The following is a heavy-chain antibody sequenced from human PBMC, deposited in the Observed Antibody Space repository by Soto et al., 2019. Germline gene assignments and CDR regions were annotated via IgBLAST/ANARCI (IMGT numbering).Heavy chain of an antibody. D-gene: IGHD6-19*01. CDR2: IYSGGST. V-gene: IGHV3-53*01. J-gene: IGHJ6*02. CDR3: ARRQWMVIGTNYYYGMDV. Sequence: GGSLRLSCAASGFTVSSNYMSWVRQAPGKGLEWVSVIYSGGSTYYADSVKGRFTISRDNSKNTLYLQMNSLRAEDTAVYYCARRQWMVIGTNYYYGMDVWGQGTTVTVSS. CDR1: GFTVSSNY.